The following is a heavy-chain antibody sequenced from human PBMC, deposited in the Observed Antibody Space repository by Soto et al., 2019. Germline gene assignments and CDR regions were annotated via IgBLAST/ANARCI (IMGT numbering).Heavy chain of an antibody. CDR1: GFTFSSYD. CDR3: ARSTGTSYGMDV. D-gene: IGHD2-8*02. V-gene: IGHV3-13*01. Sequence: PVGSLRLSCAASGFTFSSYDMHWVRQATGKGLEWVSAIGTAGDTYYPGSVKGRFTISRENAKNSLYLQMNSLRAEDTAVYYCARSTGTSYGMDVWGQGTTVTVSS. J-gene: IGHJ6*02. CDR2: IGTAGDT.